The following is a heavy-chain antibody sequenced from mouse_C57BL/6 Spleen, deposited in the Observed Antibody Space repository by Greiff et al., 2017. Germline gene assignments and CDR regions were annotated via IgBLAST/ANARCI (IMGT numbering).Heavy chain of an antibody. Sequence: EVKLVESGEGLVKPGGSLKLSCAASGFTFSSYAMSWVRQTPEKRLEWVAYISSGGDYIYYADTVKGRFTISRDNARNTLYLQMSSLKSEDTAMYYCTTYYYDSDYAMDYWGQGTSVTVSS. D-gene: IGHD1-1*01. J-gene: IGHJ4*01. CDR3: TTYYYDSDYAMDY. V-gene: IGHV5-9-1*02. CDR1: GFTFSSYA. CDR2: ISSGGDYI.